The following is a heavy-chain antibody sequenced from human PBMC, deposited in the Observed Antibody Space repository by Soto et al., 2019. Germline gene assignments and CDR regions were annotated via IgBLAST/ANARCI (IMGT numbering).Heavy chain of an antibody. D-gene: IGHD5-18*01. Sequence: QVQLQESGPGLVKPSGTLSLTCAVSGGSISSSNWWSWVRQPPGKGLEWIGEIYHSGSTNYNPSLKSRVTRSVDKSKNQFSLKLSSVTAADTAVYYCARVPRYSYGYDYYGMDVWGQGTTVTVSS. CDR3: ARVPRYSYGYDYYGMDV. V-gene: IGHV4-4*02. CDR2: IYHSGST. CDR1: GGSISSSNW. J-gene: IGHJ6*02.